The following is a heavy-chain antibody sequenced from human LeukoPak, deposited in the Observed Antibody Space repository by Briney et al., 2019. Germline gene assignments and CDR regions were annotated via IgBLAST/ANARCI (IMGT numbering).Heavy chain of an antibody. V-gene: IGHV1-2*02. Sequence: GASVKVSCKASRCTFTGYYLHWVRQAPGQGLEWMGWINPSSGGTNYAQKFQGRVTMTRDTSLSTAYMELSWLRSDDTAVYYCARDYCSTISCYTESWFDPWGQGTLVTVSS. J-gene: IGHJ5*02. CDR1: RCTFTGYY. D-gene: IGHD2-2*02. CDR2: INPSSGGT. CDR3: ARDYCSTISCYTESWFDP.